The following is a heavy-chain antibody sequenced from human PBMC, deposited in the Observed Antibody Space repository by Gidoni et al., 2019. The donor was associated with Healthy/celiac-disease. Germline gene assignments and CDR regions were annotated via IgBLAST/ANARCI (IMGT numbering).Heavy chain of an antibody. J-gene: IGHJ6*02. CDR2: SYSGGST. Sequence: EWVAVSYSGGSTYYANYVKGRFTISRDNSKNTLYLQMNSRRAEETAVYYCARDCSSTSCYTAGGYYYYYGMDVWGQGTTVTVSS. V-gene: IGHV3-53*01. D-gene: IGHD2-2*02. CDR3: ARDCSSTSCYTAGGYYYYYGMDV.